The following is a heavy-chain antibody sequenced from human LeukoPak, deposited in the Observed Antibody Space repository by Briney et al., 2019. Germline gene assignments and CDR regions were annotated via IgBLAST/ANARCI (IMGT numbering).Heavy chain of an antibody. Sequence: PSQTLSLTCTVSGGSISSGDYYWSWIRQPPGKGLEWIGYIYYSGSTYYNPSLKRRVTISVDTSKNQFSLKLSSVTAADTAVYYCASRDMVRGVIIEIWGQGTLVTVSS. CDR3: ASRDMVRGVIIEI. CDR2: IYYSGST. V-gene: IGHV4-30-4*01. D-gene: IGHD3-10*01. CDR1: GGSISSGDYY. J-gene: IGHJ4*02.